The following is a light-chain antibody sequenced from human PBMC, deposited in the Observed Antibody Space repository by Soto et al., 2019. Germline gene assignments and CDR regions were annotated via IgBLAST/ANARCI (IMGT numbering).Light chain of an antibody. V-gene: IGKV3-20*01. Sequence: EIVMTQSPATLSVSPGERATLSCRASQSVSSKLAWYQQKPGQAPRLLIYGASTRATGIPDRFSGSGSGTDFTLTISRLEPEDFAVYYCQQYSSSPSITFGQGTRLEIK. J-gene: IGKJ5*01. CDR3: QQYSSSPSIT. CDR1: QSVSSK. CDR2: GAS.